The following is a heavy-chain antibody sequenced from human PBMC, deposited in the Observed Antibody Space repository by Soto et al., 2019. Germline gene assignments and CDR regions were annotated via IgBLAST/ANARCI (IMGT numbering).Heavy chain of an antibody. D-gene: IGHD6-13*01. CDR2: INPNSGGT. V-gene: IGHV1-2*04. J-gene: IGHJ3*02. Sequence: GASVKVSCKASGYTFTGYYMHWVRQAPGQGLEWMGWINPNSGGTNYAQKFQGWVTMTRDTSISTAYMELSRLRSDDTAVYYCAREKSAAAFSLPLTGAFDIWGQGTMVTVSS. CDR1: GYTFTGYY. CDR3: AREKSAAAFSLPLTGAFDI.